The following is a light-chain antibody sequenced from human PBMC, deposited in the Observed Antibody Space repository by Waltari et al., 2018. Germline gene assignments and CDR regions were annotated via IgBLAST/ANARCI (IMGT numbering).Light chain of an antibody. J-gene: IGKJ5*01. CDR3: QQRNHWIT. Sequence: EIVLTQSPATLSLSPGDRATLSCRASHNVNMYLAGYQQQPGQGPRLLIYDATDRAAGVPARFSGSGSGTEFTLTISSLEPEDFAVYHCQQRNHWITFGQGTRLEI. V-gene: IGKV3-11*01. CDR2: DAT. CDR1: HNVNMY.